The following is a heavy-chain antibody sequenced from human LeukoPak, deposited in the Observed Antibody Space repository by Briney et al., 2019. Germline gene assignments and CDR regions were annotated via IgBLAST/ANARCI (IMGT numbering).Heavy chain of an antibody. CDR2: ISGSGGST. Sequence: GGSLRLSCAASGFTFSSYAMSWVRQAPGKGLEWVSAISGSGGSTYYADSVKGRFTISRDNSKNTLYLQISSLRAEDTAVYYCAKLGYSYDLDYWGQGTLVTVSS. D-gene: IGHD5-18*01. CDR1: GFTFSSYA. CDR3: AKLGYSYDLDY. V-gene: IGHV3-23*01. J-gene: IGHJ4*02.